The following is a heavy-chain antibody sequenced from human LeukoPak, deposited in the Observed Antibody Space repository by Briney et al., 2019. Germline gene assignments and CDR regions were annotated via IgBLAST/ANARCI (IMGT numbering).Heavy chain of an antibody. V-gene: IGHV1-2*02. D-gene: IGHD6-19*01. CDR3: ARVVAVAGTFFDYYYYYMDV. CDR1: GYTFTGYY. J-gene: IGHJ6*03. CDR2: INPNSGGT. Sequence: ASVKVSCKASGYTFTGYYMHWVRQAPGQGLEWVGWINPNSGGTNYAQKFQGRVTMTRDTSISTAYMELSRLRSDDTAVYYCARVVAVAGTFFDYYYYYMDVWGKGTTVTVSS.